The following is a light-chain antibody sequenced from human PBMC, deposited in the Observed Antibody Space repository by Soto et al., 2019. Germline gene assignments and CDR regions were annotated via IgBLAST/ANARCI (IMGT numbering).Light chain of an antibody. V-gene: IGKV1-5*03. CDR3: QQYYTYRT. CDR2: KAS. Sequence: DIPMTQSPSTLSASVGDRVTITCRASQSVDGWLAWYQEKPGKAPKLLIYKASTLESGVPSRFSGSESGTEFTLTISGLQPDDFATYYCQQYYTYRTFGQGTKVEI. CDR1: QSVDGW. J-gene: IGKJ1*01.